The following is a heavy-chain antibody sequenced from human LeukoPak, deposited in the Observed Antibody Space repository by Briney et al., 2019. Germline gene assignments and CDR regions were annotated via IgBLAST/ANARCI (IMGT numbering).Heavy chain of an antibody. CDR2: IYYSEGT. D-gene: IGHD3-10*01. CDR1: GDSISSRSYY. CDR3: ARGGYYGSGDDFRFDP. J-gene: IGHJ5*02. V-gene: IGHV4-39*07. Sequence: WETLSLTCTVSGDSISSRSYYWGWIRQPPGKGLEWIGSIYYSEGTYYNPSLKTRVTISIDTSKNQFSLKLNSVTAADTAVYYCARGGYYGSGDDFRFDPWGQGTLVTVSS.